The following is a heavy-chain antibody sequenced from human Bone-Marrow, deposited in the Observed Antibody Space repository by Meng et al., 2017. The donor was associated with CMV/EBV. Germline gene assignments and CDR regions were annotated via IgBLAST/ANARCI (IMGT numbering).Heavy chain of an antibody. V-gene: IGHV4-59*08. J-gene: IGHJ4*02. D-gene: IGHD3-3*01. Sequence: GSLRLSCTVSGGSISSYYWSWIRQPPGKGLEWIGYIYYSGSTNYNPSLKSRVTISVDTSKNQFSLKLSSVTAADTAVYYCARCGPPYYDFWSGYPYYFDYWGQGTLVTVSS. CDR3: ARCGPPYYDFWSGYPYYFDY. CDR2: IYYSGST. CDR1: GGSISSYY.